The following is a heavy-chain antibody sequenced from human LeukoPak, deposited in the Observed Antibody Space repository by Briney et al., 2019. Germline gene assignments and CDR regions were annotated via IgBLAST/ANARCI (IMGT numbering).Heavy chain of an antibody. V-gene: IGHV3-7*03. D-gene: IGHD3-16*01. J-gene: IGHJ4*02. CDR3: AKGGDDYVWGSYNIDY. Sequence: PGGSLRLSCAASGFTFGSSWMSWVRQAPGRGLEWVASMKEDGSHIYYVDSVKGRFTISRDNARNSLYLQMNSLRAEDTAVYYCAKGGDDYVWGSYNIDYWGQGTLVTVSS. CDR2: MKEDGSHI. CDR1: GFTFGSSW.